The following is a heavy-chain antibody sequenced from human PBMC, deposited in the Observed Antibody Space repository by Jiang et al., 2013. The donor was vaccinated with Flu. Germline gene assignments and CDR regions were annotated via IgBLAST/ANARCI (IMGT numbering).Heavy chain of an antibody. Sequence: VEVWGRAGGPNLGRSLRLSCAASGFTFDNYGMHWVRQAPGKGLEWVAVVWFDGSNEHYADSVKGRFTISRDNFKNTLYLQVNSLRAEDTAVYYCARGSLSRPSYFDYWGQGTLVTVSS. CDR2: VWFDGSNE. D-gene: IGHD6-6*01. CDR1: GFTFDNYG. V-gene: IGHV3-33*01. J-gene: IGHJ4*02. CDR3: ARGSLSRPSYFDY.